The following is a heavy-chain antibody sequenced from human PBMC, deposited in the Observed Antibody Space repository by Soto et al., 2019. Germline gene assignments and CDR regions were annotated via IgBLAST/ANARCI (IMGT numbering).Heavy chain of an antibody. CDR2: IYYSGST. D-gene: IGHD3-3*01. CDR1: GGSISSYY. V-gene: IGHV4-59*01. J-gene: IGHJ6*03. Sequence: PSETLSLTCTVSGGSISSYYWSWIRQPPGKGLEWIGYIYYSGSTNYNPSLKSRDTISVNTSKNQFSLKLSSVTAADTAVYYCARDNPRPYYDFWSGYVYMDVWGKGTTVTVSS. CDR3: ARDNPRPYYDFWSGYVYMDV.